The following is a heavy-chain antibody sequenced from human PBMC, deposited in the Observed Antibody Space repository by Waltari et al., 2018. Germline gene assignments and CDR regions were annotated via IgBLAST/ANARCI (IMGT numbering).Heavy chain of an antibody. CDR2: ISAYNGNT. V-gene: IGHV1-18*01. J-gene: IGHJ5*02. D-gene: IGHD6-6*01. CDR1: GYTFTSYG. Sequence: QVQLVQSGAEVKKPGASVKVSCKASGYTFTSYGISWVRQAPGQGLEWMGWISAYNGNTNYAQKLQGRVTMTTDTSTSTGYMELRSLRSDDTAVYYCAGLTLRGEQLCWFDPWGQGTLVTVSS. CDR3: AGLTLRGEQLCWFDP.